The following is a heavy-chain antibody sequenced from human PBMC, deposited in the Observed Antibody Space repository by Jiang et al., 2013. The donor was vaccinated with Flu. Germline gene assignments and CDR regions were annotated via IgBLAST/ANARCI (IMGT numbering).Heavy chain of an antibody. V-gene: IGHV4-39*01. J-gene: IGHJ4*02. CDR1: GASITSSTYC. Sequence: LLKPSETLSLTCTVSGASITSSTYCWGWIRQPPGKGLEWVGSLCYSVRTNFNPSLKSRVTISVDTSKNQFSLRLSSVTAADTAVYYCARHRGYGDPLMFDDWGQGTLVVVSS. D-gene: IGHD4-17*01. CDR2: LCYSVRT. CDR3: ARHRGYGDPLMFDD.